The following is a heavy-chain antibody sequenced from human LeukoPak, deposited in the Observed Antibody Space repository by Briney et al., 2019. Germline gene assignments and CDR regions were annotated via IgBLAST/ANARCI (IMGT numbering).Heavy chain of an antibody. J-gene: IGHJ4*02. CDR3: AKDLGLLWFGELYTDFDY. CDR1: GFTFSSYA. D-gene: IGHD3-10*01. V-gene: IGHV3-23*01. CDR2: ISGSGGST. Sequence: PGGSLRLSCAASGFTFSSYAMSWVRQAPGKGLEWVSAISGSGGSTYYADSVEGRFTVSRDNSKNTLYLQMNSLRAEDTAVYYCAKDLGLLWFGELYTDFDYWGQGTLVTVSS.